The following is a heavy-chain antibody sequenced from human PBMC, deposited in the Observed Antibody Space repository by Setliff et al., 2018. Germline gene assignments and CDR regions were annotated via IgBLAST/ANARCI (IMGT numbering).Heavy chain of an antibody. D-gene: IGHD5-18*01. CDR3: ARAPLESGYNYGQGHYFDY. J-gene: IGHJ4*02. Sequence: SVKVSCKASGGTFSTYAISWVRQAPGQGLEWMGGIISMFGTTNYAQKFQGRVTITTDTSTSTVYMELSSLRSEDTAVYYCARAPLESGYNYGQGHYFDYWGQGTLVTVSS. V-gene: IGHV1-69*05. CDR2: IISMFGTT. CDR1: GGTFSTYA.